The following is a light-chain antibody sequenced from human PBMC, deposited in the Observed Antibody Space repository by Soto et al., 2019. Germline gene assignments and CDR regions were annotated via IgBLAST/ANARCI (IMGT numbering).Light chain of an antibody. Sequence: IQLTQSPSSLSASVGDRVTVTCRASQGISSYLAWYQQKPGKAPNLLIYAASTLRSGVPSRFSGSGSGTDFTLTISSLQPEDFATYYCQQLNAYPITFGQGTRLKIK. CDR1: QGISSY. V-gene: IGKV1-9*01. CDR2: AAS. CDR3: QQLNAYPIT. J-gene: IGKJ5*01.